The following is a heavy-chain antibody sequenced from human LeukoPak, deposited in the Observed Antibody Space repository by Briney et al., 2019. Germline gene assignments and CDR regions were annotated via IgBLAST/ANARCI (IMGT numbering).Heavy chain of an antibody. D-gene: IGHD1-26*01. CDR1: GYTFTSYY. CDR3: ARVRSGSYHLDY. Sequence: ASVTVSCKASGYTFTSYYMHWVRQAPGQALEWMGIINPSGGSTSYAQKFHGRVTMTRDTSTSTVYMELSSLRSEDTAVYYCARVRSGSYHLDYWGQGTLVTVSS. CDR2: INPSGGST. V-gene: IGHV1-46*01. J-gene: IGHJ4*02.